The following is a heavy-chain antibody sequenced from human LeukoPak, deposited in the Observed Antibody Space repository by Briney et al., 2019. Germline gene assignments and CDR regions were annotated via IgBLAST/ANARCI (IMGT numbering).Heavy chain of an antibody. Sequence: PSETLSLTCTVSGDSISNYYWGWIRQPPGKGLEWIGYIYYSGSTTYNPPLKSRVTISVDTSKNQFSLKLISVTAADTAVYYCAGLTTVTMGVNYWGQGTLVTVSS. CDR2: IYYSGST. CDR1: GDSISNYY. CDR3: AGLTTVTMGVNY. D-gene: IGHD4-17*01. J-gene: IGHJ4*02. V-gene: IGHV4-59*01.